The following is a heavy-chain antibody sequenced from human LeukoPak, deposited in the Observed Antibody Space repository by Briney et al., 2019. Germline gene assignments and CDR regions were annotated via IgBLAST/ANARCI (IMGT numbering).Heavy chain of an antibody. CDR3: AKDRYDFWSGTPPFDY. Sequence: GGSLRLSCAASGFTFSSYAMSWVRQAPGKGLEWVSAISGSGGSTYYADSVKGRFTISRDNSKNTLYLQMNSLRAEDTAVYYCAKDRYDFWSGTPPFDYWGQGTLVTVSS. V-gene: IGHV3-23*01. CDR1: GFTFSSYA. D-gene: IGHD3-3*01. J-gene: IGHJ4*02. CDR2: ISGSGGST.